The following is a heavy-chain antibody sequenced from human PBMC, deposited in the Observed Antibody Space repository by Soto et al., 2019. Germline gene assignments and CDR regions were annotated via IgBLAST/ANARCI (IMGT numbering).Heavy chain of an antibody. CDR3: TTDSDFSTRLVRFDY. V-gene: IGHV3-15*07. CDR2: IKSKVDGGTT. CDR1: GFTFNTAW. Sequence: PGGSLRLSCAASGFTFNTAWINWIRQAPGKGLEWVGRIKSKVDGGTTDFAAPVKGRFAISRDDSRSMMYMQMNSLKIEDTAVYYCTTDSDFSTRLVRFDYWGRGTLVTVSS. D-gene: IGHD3-3*01. J-gene: IGHJ4*01.